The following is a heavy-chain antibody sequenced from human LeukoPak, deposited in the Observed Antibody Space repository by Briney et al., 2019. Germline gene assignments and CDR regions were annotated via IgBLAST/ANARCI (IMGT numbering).Heavy chain of an antibody. D-gene: IGHD6-13*01. V-gene: IGHV5-51*01. CDR3: ARGSSRLWFDP. CDR2: IYPGDSDT. CDR1: GSFFTSYW. J-gene: IGHJ5*02. Sequence: GASLQISCKGSGSFFTSYWIGWLRPLPGKGQEWMGIIYPGDSDTRYSPSFQGQVTISADKSISTAYLQWSSLKASDTAMYYCARGSSRLWFDPWGQGTLVTVSS.